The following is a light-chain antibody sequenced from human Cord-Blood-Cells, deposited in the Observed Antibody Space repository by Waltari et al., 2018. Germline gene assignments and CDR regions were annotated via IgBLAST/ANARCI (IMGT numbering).Light chain of an antibody. V-gene: IGLV1-47*01. CDR3: AAWDDSLSGYV. CDR2: RNN. CDR1: SPNIGSNY. Sequence: QSVLTQPPSASGTPGQRVTISCSARSPNIGSNYVYWYQQLPGTAPKLLIYRNNQRPSGVPDRFSGSKSGTSASLAISGLRSEDEADYYCAAWDDSLSGYVFGTGTKVTVL. J-gene: IGLJ1*01.